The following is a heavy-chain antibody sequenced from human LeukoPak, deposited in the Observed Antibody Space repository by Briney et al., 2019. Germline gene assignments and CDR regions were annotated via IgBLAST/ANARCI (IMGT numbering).Heavy chain of an antibody. CDR2: INPSGGST. Sequence: EASVKVSCKASGYTFTSYYMHWVRQAPGQGLEWMGIINPSGGSTSYAQKFQGRVTMTRDTSTSTVYMELSSLRSEDTAVYYCARDEGAYSDYVWGSYRPPGKYKGMDVWGQGTTVTVSS. CDR1: GYTFTSYY. J-gene: IGHJ6*02. D-gene: IGHD3-16*02. CDR3: ARDEGAYSDYVWGSYRPPGKYKGMDV. V-gene: IGHV1-46*01.